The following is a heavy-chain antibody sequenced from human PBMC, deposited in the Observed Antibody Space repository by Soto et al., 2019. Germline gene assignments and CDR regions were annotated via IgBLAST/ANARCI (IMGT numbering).Heavy chain of an antibody. CDR3: ARGRRELHGRGYFDY. J-gene: IGHJ4*02. Sequence: QVQLQQWGAGLLKPSETLSLTCAVYGGSFSGYYWSWIRQPPGKGLEWIGEINHSGSTNYNPSLKSRVTISVDTSKNQFSLKLSSVTAADTAVYYCARGRRELHGRGYFDYWGQGTLVTVSS. CDR1: GGSFSGYY. V-gene: IGHV4-34*01. CDR2: INHSGST. D-gene: IGHD1-26*01.